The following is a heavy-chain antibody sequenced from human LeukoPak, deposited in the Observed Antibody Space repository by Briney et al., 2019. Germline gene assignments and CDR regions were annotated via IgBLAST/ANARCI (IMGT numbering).Heavy chain of an antibody. V-gene: IGHV3-30*02. CDR2: ICYDGSNK. D-gene: IGHD5-12*01. Sequence: GGSLRLSCGASGFTFSTYAMHWVRQAPGQGLEWVALICYDGSNKYYEDSVKGRFTITRDSSMNTVYLQMNSLRADDTAVYYCAKEHNRGYNPLYDCDYGGQGTLVSVSS. CDR3: AKEHNRGYNPLYDCDY. CDR1: GFTFSTYA. J-gene: IGHJ4*02.